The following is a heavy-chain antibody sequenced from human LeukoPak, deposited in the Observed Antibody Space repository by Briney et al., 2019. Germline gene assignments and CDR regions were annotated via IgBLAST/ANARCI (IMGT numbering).Heavy chain of an antibody. CDR1: GGSFGGYY. D-gene: IGHD2-15*01. V-gene: IGHV4-34*01. J-gene: IGHJ4*02. CDR3: ARALSGWYGLGY. Sequence: SETLSLTCAVYGGSFGGYYWSWIRQPPGKGLEWIGEINHSGSTNYNPSLKSRVTISVDTSKNQFSLKLSSVTAADTAVYYCARALSGWYGLGYWGQGTLVTVSS. CDR2: INHSGST.